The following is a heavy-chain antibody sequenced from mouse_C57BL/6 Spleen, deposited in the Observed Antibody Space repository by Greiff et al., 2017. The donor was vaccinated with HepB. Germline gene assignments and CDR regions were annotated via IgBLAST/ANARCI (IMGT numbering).Heavy chain of an antibody. CDR1: GYTFTSYW. Sequence: QVQLQQPGAELVMPGASVKLSCKASGYTFTSYWMHWVKQRPGQGLEWIGEIDPSDSYTNYNQKFKGKSTVTVDKSSSTAYMQPSSLTSEDSAVYYCARGYSSGSDYFDYWGQGTTLTVSS. J-gene: IGHJ2*01. CDR3: ARGYSSGSDYFDY. D-gene: IGHD3-2*02. V-gene: IGHV1-69*01. CDR2: IDPSDSYT.